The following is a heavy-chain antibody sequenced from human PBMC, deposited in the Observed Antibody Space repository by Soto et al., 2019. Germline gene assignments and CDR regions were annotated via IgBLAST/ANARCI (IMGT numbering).Heavy chain of an antibody. CDR1: GFTFSSHG. J-gene: IGHJ5*02. V-gene: IGHV3-23*01. CDR2: ISGSGDGT. D-gene: IGHD3-10*01. CDR3: ASHYGSGSFNWLDP. Sequence: GGSLRLSCAGSGFTFSSHGMTWVRQAPGKGLDWVSAISGSGDGTFYADSVKGRFTISRDNSKNTLYLQMNSLRAEDTAIYYCASHYGSGSFNWLDPWGQGTLVTVS.